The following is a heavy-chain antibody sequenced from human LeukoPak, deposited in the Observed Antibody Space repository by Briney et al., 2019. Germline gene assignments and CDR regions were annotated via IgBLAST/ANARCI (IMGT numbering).Heavy chain of an antibody. CDR3: ARGRSVLRYFDWLPRAYYFDY. CDR2: TNHSGST. V-gene: IGHV4-34*01. Sequence: SETLSLTCAVYGGSFSGYYWSWIRQPPGKGLEWIGETNHSGSTNYNPSLQSRVTISVDTSKNQFSLKLSSVTAADTAVYYCARGRSVLRYFDWLPRAYYFDYWGQGTLVTVSS. J-gene: IGHJ4*02. D-gene: IGHD3-9*01. CDR1: GGSFSGYY.